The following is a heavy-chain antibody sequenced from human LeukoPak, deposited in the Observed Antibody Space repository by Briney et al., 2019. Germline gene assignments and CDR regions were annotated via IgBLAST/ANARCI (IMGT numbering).Heavy chain of an antibody. CDR3: AREVGGGASGQ. Sequence: PGESLRLSCAASGFTVSSNYMSWVRQVPGKGLEWVSVIYSDGTISYADSVKGRFTISRDNSENTLYLQMNSLRVEDTAVYYCAREVGGGASGQWSQGTLVTVSS. D-gene: IGHD3-16*01. V-gene: IGHV3-66*01. J-gene: IGHJ4*02. CDR1: GFTVSSNY. CDR2: IYSDGTI.